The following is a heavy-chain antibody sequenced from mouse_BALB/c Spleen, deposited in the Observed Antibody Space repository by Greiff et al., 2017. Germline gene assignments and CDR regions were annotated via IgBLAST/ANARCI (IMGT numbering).Heavy chain of an antibody. J-gene: IGHJ2*01. CDR2: ISYSGST. D-gene: IGHD1-1*01. V-gene: IGHV3-2*02. CDR3: ARYGGYYDY. Sequence: EVKLMESGPGLVKPSQSLSLTCTVTGYSITSDYAWNWIRQFPGNKLEWMGYISYSGSTSYNPSLKSRISITRDTSKNQFFLQLNSVTTEDTATYYCARYGGYYDYWGQGTTLTVSS. CDR1: GYSITSDYA.